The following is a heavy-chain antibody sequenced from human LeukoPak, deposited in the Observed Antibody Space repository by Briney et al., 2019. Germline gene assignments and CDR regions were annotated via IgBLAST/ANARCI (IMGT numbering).Heavy chain of an antibody. CDR3: AKEPKRGDIVVVPAAPDY. D-gene: IGHD2-2*01. CDR2: ISGSGGST. Sequence: GGSLRLSCAASGFTFSSYAMSWVRQAPGKGLEWVSAISGSGGSTYYADSVKGRSTISRDNSKNTLYLQMNSLRAEDTAVYYCAKEPKRGDIVVVPAAPDYWGQGTLVTVSS. V-gene: IGHV3-23*01. J-gene: IGHJ4*02. CDR1: GFTFSSYA.